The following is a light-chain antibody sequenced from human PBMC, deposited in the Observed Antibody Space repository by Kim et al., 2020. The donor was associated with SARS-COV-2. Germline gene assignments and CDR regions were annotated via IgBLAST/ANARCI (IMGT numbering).Light chain of an antibody. CDR2: GAS. CDR1: QSVSSSY. CDR3: QQYGSSPRYT. J-gene: IGKJ2*01. Sequence: EIVLTLSPGTLSLSPGERATLSCRASQSVSSSYLAWYQQKPGQAPRLLIYGASSRATGIPDRFSGSGSGTDFTLTISRLEPEDFAVYYCQQYGSSPRYTFGQGTKLEI. V-gene: IGKV3-20*01.